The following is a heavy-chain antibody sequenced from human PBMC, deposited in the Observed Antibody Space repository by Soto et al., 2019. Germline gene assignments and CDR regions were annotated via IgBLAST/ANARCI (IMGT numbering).Heavy chain of an antibody. J-gene: IGHJ4*02. D-gene: IGHD3-22*01. CDR1: GFTFSSYA. CDR3: ARGGYYDSTGYAN. V-gene: IGHV3-23*01. CDR2: ISVSGSTT. Sequence: GGSLRLSCAASGFTFSSYAMSWVRQAPGKGLEWVSGISVSGSTTYYADSVKGRFTISRDNSKNTLYLQMSSLRAEDTAVYYCARGGYYDSTGYANWGQGTLVPVSS.